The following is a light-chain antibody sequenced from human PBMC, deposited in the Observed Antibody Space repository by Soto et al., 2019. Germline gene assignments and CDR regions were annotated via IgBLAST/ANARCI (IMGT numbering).Light chain of an antibody. CDR3: QPYGSSPQMYN. CDR1: QSVSSNY. Sequence: EIVLTQSPGTLSLSPGERATLSCRASQSVSSNYLAWYQQKPGQAPRLLFYGASSRATGIPDRFSGSGSGTDFTLTISILEPEDFAVYYCQPYGSSPQMYNFGQGTKLE. CDR2: GAS. J-gene: IGKJ2*01. V-gene: IGKV3-20*01.